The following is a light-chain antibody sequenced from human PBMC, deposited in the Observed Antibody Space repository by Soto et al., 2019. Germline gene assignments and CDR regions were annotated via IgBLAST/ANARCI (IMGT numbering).Light chain of an antibody. V-gene: IGLV2-14*02. CDR3: SSFTSSTTYV. Sequence: QSVLTQPAPVSGSPGQSIAISCTGTSSDFGSHDLVSWYQQHPGKVPKLIIYDVSSRPSGVSNRFSGSKSGNTASLTISGLQAEDEADYYCSSFTSSTTYVFGTGTKVTVL. CDR1: SSDFGSHDL. J-gene: IGLJ1*01. CDR2: DVS.